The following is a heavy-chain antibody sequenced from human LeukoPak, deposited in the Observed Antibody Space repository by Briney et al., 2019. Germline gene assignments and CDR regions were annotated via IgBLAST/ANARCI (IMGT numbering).Heavy chain of an antibody. J-gene: IGHJ5*02. V-gene: IGHV7-4-1*02. CDR3: ARDRMDIVVVPAASLWFDP. D-gene: IGHD2-2*03. Sequence: ASVKLSCKASGYTFTSYAMNWVRQAPGQGLEWMGWINTNTGNPTYAQGFTGRFVFSLDTSVSTAYLQISSLKAEDTAVYYCARDRMDIVVVPAASLWFDPWGQGTLVTVSS. CDR1: GYTFTSYA. CDR2: INTNTGNP.